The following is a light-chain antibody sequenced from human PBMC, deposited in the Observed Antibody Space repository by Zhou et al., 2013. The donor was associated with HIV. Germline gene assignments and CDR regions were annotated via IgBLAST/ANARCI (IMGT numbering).Light chain of an antibody. J-gene: IGKJ2*03. CDR3: MQALQTPS. Sequence: VMTQSPLSLPVTPGEPASISCRSSQSLLHSNGYNYLDWYLQKPGQSPQLLIYLGSNRASGVPDRFSGSGSGTDFTLKISRVQAEDVGVYYCMQALQTPSFGQGTKLEIK. V-gene: IGKV2-28*01. CDR2: LGS. CDR1: QSLLHSNGYNY.